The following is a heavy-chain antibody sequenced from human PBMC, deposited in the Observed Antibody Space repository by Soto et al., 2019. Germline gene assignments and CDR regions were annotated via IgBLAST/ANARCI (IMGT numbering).Heavy chain of an antibody. CDR3: AREPNYFGY. J-gene: IGHJ4*02. CDR1: GYTFTSYG. Sequence: QVQLVQSGAEVKKPGASVKVSCKASGYTFTSYGISWVRQAPGQGLEWMGWISAHNGNKKYAQKLQGRVTMTTDTSKSTAYMELRRVRCDDTAVYYCAREPNYFGYWGQGTLGSGSS. V-gene: IGHV1-18*01. CDR2: ISAHNGNK.